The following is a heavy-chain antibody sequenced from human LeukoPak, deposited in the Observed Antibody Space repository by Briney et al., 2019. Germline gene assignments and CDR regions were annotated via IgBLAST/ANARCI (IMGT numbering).Heavy chain of an antibody. V-gene: IGHV1-69*06. Sequence: ASVKVSCKASGGTFSSDPITWVRQAPGQGLEWMGGIISFFGAPNYAQKFQGRVTITADKSTSTVYMEMSSLRSEDTAMYYCARYSTHGFDIWGQGTMVTVSS. CDR2: IISFFGAP. CDR1: GGTFSSDP. D-gene: IGHD2-21*01. CDR3: ARYSTHGFDI. J-gene: IGHJ3*02.